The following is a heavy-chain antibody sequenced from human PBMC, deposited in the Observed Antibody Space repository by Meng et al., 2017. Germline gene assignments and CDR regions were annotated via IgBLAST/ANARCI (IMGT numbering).Heavy chain of an antibody. CDR3: ARRGADTAMVYYYYGMDV. CDR1: GGTFSSYA. D-gene: IGHD5-18*01. V-gene: IGHV1-69*13. CDR2: IIPIFGTA. J-gene: IGHJ6*02. Sequence: SVKVSCKASGGTFSSYAISWVRQAPGQGLEWMGGIIPIFGTANYAQKFQGRVTITADESTSTAYMELSSLRSEDTAVYYCARRGADTAMVYYYYGMDVWGQGTTGTVS.